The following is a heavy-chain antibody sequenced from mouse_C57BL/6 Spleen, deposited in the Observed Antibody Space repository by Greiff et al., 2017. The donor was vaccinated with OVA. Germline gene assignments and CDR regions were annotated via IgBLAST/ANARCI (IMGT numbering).Heavy chain of an antibody. D-gene: IGHD4-1*01. J-gene: IGHJ4*01. CDR1: GYTFTSYW. Sequence: QVQLQQPGTELVKPGASVKLSCKASGYTFTSYWMHWVKQRPGQGLEWIGNINPSNGGTNYNEKFKSKATLTVDKSSSKAYMQLSSLTSEDSAVYYCARLGRGIYAMDYWGQGTSVTVSS. CDR3: ARLGRGIYAMDY. V-gene: IGHV1-53*01. CDR2: INPSNGGT.